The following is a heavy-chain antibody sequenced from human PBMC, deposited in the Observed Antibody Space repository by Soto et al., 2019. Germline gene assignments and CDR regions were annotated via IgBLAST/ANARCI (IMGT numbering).Heavy chain of an antibody. Sequence: ASVKVSCKASGYTFTSYYMHWVRQAPGQGLEWMGIINPSGGSTSYAQKFQGRVTMTRDTSTSTVYMELSSLRSEDTAVYYCARVVRSSGSYLEYFDYWGQGTLVTVSS. CDR1: GYTFTSYY. CDR2: INPSGGST. V-gene: IGHV1-46*01. D-gene: IGHD1-26*01. CDR3: ARVVRSSGSYLEYFDY. J-gene: IGHJ4*02.